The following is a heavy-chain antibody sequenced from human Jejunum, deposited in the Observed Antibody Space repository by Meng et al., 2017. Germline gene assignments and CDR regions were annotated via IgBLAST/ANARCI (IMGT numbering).Heavy chain of an antibody. CDR3: ARVGGYSAYDIDS. V-gene: IGHV3-21*01. CDR2: IGSGGSYI. Sequence: GESLKISCAASGFTFSSYTMNWVRQAPGKGLEWVSSIGSGGSYIYHADSVKGRFTISRDNAKNSLYLQMNSLRAEDTALYYCARVGGYSAYDIDSWGQGTRVTVSS. D-gene: IGHD5-12*01. CDR1: GFTFSSYT. J-gene: IGHJ4*02.